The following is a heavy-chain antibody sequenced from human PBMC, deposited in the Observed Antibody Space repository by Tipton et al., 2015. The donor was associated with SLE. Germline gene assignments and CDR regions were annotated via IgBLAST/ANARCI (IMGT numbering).Heavy chain of an antibody. D-gene: IGHD3-10*01. J-gene: IGHJ4*02. CDR3: AGDYDSGSYRFDF. CDR2: IHHSGST. CDR1: GGSISSYY. V-gene: IGHV4-59*01. Sequence: TLSLTCTVSGGSISSYYWNWIRQPPGKGLEWIGHIHHSGSTTYNPSLQSRVTISRDPSKNQFSLKLNSVTAADTAVYYCAGDYDSGSYRFDFWGQGTLVTVSS.